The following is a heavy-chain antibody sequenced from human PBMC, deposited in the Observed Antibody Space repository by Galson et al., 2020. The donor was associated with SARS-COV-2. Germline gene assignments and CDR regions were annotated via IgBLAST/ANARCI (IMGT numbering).Heavy chain of an antibody. CDR3: AREGTVNVYYYFDP. CDR1: RFTFSSYA. D-gene: IGHD4-4*01. J-gene: IGHJ5*02. V-gene: IGHV3-23*01. CDR2: ISGSGDTT. Sequence: GGSLRLSCAASRFTFSSYAMSWVRQAPGKGLEWVSEISGSGDTTNYADSVKGRFSISRDNSKNTLYLQMNSLRAEDTAVYYCAREGTVNVYYYFDPWGQGTLVTVSS.